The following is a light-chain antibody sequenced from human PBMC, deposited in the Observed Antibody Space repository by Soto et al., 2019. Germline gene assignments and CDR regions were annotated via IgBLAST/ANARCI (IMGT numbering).Light chain of an antibody. Sequence: QSALTQPPSVSGSPGQSVAISCTGTSSDVGSYNRVSWYQQPPGTAPKVMIYEVSNRPSGVPDRFSGSKSGNTASLTISGLQFEDGADYYCSSYTSSKTYVFGTGTKATAL. CDR2: EVS. V-gene: IGLV2-18*02. J-gene: IGLJ1*01. CDR3: SSYTSSKTYV. CDR1: SSDVGSYNR.